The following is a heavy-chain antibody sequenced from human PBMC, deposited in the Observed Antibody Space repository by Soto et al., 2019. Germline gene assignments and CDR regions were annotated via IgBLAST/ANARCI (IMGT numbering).Heavy chain of an antibody. CDR1: GFPFSNYA. CDR2: ISGTTGHA. Sequence: EVQILESGGGLVQPGGSLRLSCAASGFPFSNYAMAWVRQAPGKGLEWVSAISGTTGHAFYADSVKDRFTISRDNSKNALYLRMDSRRAEDTAVYHCARAPSEYIWGSYLRYYEYWGQGTLVTVSS. CDR3: ARAPSEYIWGSYLRYYEY. J-gene: IGHJ4*02. V-gene: IGHV3-23*01. D-gene: IGHD3-16*01.